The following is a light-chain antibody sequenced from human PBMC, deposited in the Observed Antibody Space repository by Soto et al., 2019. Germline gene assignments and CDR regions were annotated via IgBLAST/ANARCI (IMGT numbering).Light chain of an antibody. CDR3: QQYHRYPYS. J-gene: IGKJ2*01. V-gene: IGKV1-5*03. CDR2: RAS. Sequence: DIQMSQSPSTLSPSVGDRVTISCRASQSISNWLAWYQQKPGEAPKLLIYRASNLQSGVPSRFSGSGSGTEFTLTISSLQTDDFATYYCQQYHRYPYSFGPGTKLEI. CDR1: QSISNW.